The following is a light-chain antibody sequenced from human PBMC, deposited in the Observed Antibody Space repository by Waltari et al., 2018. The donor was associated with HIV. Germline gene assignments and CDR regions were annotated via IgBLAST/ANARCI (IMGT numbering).Light chain of an antibody. V-gene: IGKV1-39*01. CDR3: QQSYSTPPT. CDR2: AAS. Sequence: DIQMTQSPSYLSASVGDRVTITCRASQTIGIHLNWYQQKPGKAPNLLIYAASRLQSGVPSRFRGSGSETDFTLTISSLQPEDFATYYCQQSYSTPPTFGGGTKVDIK. J-gene: IGKJ4*01. CDR1: QTIGIH.